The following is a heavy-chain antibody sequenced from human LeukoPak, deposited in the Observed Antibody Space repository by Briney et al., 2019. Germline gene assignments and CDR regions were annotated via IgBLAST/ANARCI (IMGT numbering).Heavy chain of an antibody. CDR1: GFSFSTNA. Sequence: GGSLRLSCAASGFSFSTNAMTWVRQAPGKGLEWVSTISGSGESTYYADSVKGRFTISRDNSKNTLYLQMNSLRAEDTAVYYCAKAVGPPLTSNWYGFYYGMDVWGQGTTVTVSS. CDR2: ISGSGEST. V-gene: IGHV3-23*01. J-gene: IGHJ6*02. CDR3: AKAVGPPLTSNWYGFYYGMDV. D-gene: IGHD6-13*01.